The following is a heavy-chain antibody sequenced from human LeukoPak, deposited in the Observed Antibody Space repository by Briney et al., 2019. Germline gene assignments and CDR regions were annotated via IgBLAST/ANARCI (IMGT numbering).Heavy chain of an antibody. CDR1: GGSISSYY. Sequence: SETLSLTCTVSGGSISSYYWSWIRQPPGKGLEWIGYIYYSGSTNYNPSLRSRVTISVDTSKNQFSLKLSSVTAADTAVYYCARDSDYYDSSGYYDYWGQGALVTVSS. V-gene: IGHV4-59*01. CDR2: IYYSGST. J-gene: IGHJ4*02. CDR3: ARDSDYYDSSGYYDY. D-gene: IGHD3-22*01.